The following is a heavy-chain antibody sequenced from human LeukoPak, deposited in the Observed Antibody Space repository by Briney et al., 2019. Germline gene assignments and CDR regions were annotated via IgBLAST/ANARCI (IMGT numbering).Heavy chain of an antibody. Sequence: SGTLSLTCTVSGGSISSYYWSWIRQPPGKGLEWIGYIYYSGSTNYNPSLKSRVTISVDTSKNQFSLKLSSVTAADTAVYYCARGRDGYLYWGQGTLVTVSS. J-gene: IGHJ4*02. CDR3: ARGRDGYLY. CDR2: IYYSGST. CDR1: GGSISSYY. D-gene: IGHD5-24*01. V-gene: IGHV4-59*01.